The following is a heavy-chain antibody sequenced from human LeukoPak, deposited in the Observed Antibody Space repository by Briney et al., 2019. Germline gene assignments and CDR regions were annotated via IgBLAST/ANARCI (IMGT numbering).Heavy chain of an antibody. CDR3: ARFTENDAFDI. CDR2: ISSCGSTI. J-gene: IGHJ3*02. V-gene: IGHV3-48*04. D-gene: IGHD2-8*02. CDR1: GFTFSSYA. Sequence: GGSLRLSCAASGFTFSSYAMHWVRQAPGKGLEWVSYISSCGSTIYYADSVKGRFTISRDNAKNSLYLQMNSLRAEDTAVYYCARFTENDAFDIWGQGTMVTVSS.